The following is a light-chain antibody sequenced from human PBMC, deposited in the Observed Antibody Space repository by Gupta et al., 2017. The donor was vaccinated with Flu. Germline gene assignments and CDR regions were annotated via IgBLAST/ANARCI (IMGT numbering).Light chain of an antibody. CDR3: SYRDSSGSNPGV. Sequence: QTIRSTCKGDSIRRCYARGYQQKPGQAPVLVIYGKDNRRSGIADRFSVSSSGNTAALTITGAQAEEEADDYCSYRDSSGSNPGVFGGGTKLTVL. CDR1: SIRRCY. CDR2: GKD. J-gene: IGLJ2*01. V-gene: IGLV3-19*01.